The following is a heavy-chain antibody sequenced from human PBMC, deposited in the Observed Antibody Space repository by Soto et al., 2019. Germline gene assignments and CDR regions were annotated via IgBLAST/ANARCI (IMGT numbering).Heavy chain of an antibody. CDR1: GGSFSGYY. CDR3: ARSIAAASPQTFDY. J-gene: IGHJ4*02. D-gene: IGHD6-13*01. Sequence: SEILSLTCAVYGGSFSGYYLSWIRQPPGKGLEWIGEINHSGSTNYNPSLKSRVTISVDTSKNQFSLKLSSVTAADTAVYYCARSIAAASPQTFDYWGQGTLVTVSS. V-gene: IGHV4-34*01. CDR2: INHSGST.